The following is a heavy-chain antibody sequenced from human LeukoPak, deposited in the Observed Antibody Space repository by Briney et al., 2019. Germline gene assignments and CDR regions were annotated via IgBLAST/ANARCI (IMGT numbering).Heavy chain of an antibody. CDR3: ARFNLPSSSSCDY. D-gene: IGHD6-13*01. CDR1: GGSISSYY. CDR2: IYYSGST. J-gene: IGHJ4*02. Sequence: SETLSLTCTVSGGSISSYYWSWIRQPPGKGLEWIGYIYYSGSTNYNPSLKSRVTISVDTSKNQFSLKLSSVTAADTAVYYCARFNLPSSSSCDYWGQGTRVTVSS. V-gene: IGHV4-59*01.